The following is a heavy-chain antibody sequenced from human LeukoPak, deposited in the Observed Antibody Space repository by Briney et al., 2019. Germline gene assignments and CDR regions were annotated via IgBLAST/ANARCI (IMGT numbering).Heavy chain of an antibody. CDR2: IYHSGST. V-gene: IGHV4-38-2*01. J-gene: IGHJ4*02. CDR3: ARAASSGGDYFDY. Sequence: PSETLSLTCALSGYFISRGYYGGWIRQPPGKGLEWLRSIYHSGSTYYNPSLKSRVTISVATSKTPFSLKLSSVTAADTAVYYCARAASSGGDYFDYWGQGTLVTVSS. D-gene: IGHD1-1*01. CDR1: GYFISRGYY.